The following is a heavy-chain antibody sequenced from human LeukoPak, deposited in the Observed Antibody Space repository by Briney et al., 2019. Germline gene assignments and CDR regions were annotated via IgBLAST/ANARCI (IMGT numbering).Heavy chain of an antibody. J-gene: IGHJ4*02. CDR3: ARQRGDSNYGVYFDY. CDR2: IYYSGST. V-gene: IGHV4-39*01. D-gene: IGHD4-11*01. Sequence: SETLSLTCTVSGGSISSSSYYWGWIRQPPGKGLEWIGSIYYSGSTYYNPSLKSRVTISVDTSKNQFSLKLSSVTAADTAVYYCARQRGDSNYGVYFDYWGQGTLVTVSS. CDR1: GGSISSSSYY.